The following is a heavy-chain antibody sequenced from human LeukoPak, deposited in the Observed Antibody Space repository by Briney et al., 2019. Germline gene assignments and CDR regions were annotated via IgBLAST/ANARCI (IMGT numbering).Heavy chain of an antibody. D-gene: IGHD1-1*01. CDR3: ARRNEYCYYGMDV. V-gene: IGHV5-51*01. Sequence: PGESLEISCQGSGYIFTSYWIGWVRQLPGKGLEWMGIIYPGDSDTRYSPSFQGQVTISADKSISTAYLQWSSLKASDTAMYYCARRNEYCYYGMDVWGKGTTVTVSS. J-gene: IGHJ6*04. CDR1: GYIFTSYW. CDR2: IYPGDSDT.